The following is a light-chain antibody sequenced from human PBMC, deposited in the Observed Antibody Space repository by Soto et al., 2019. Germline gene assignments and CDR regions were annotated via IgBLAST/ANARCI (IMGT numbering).Light chain of an antibody. Sequence: QSVLTQPASVSGSPGQSITISCTGTSSDVGGYNYVSWYQQHPGKAPKLMIYEVSNRPSGVSNRFSGAKSGNTASLTISGLQADDEADYYCSSYTRGSPRVFGGGTKLTVL. V-gene: IGLV2-14*01. CDR3: SSYTRGSPRV. J-gene: IGLJ3*02. CDR1: SSDVGGYNY. CDR2: EVS.